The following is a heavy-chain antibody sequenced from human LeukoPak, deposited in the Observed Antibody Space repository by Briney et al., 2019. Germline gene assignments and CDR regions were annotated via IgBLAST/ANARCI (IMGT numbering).Heavy chain of an antibody. D-gene: IGHD1/OR15-1a*01. CDR2: INHSGST. V-gene: IGHV4-34*01. CDR1: GFTFGDNA. Sequence: PGGSLRLSCTASGFTFGDNAMSWFRQAPGKGLEWIGEINHSGSTNYNPSLKSRVTISVDTSKNQFSLKLSSVTAADTAVYYCARELVGSTKQFDYWGQGTLVTVSS. CDR3: ARELVGSTKQFDY. J-gene: IGHJ4*02.